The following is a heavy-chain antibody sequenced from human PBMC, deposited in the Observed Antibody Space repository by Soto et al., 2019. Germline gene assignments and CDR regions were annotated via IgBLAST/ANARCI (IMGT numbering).Heavy chain of an antibody. Sequence: QVQLVQSGAEVKKPGASVKVSCKASGYTFTSYGISWVRQAPGQGLEWMGWISAYNGNTNYAQKLQGRVTMTTDTSTSTAYMELRSLRSDDTAVYYCARDIPPPRSMVRGVIRLDYWGQGTLVTVSS. CDR1: GYTFTSYG. V-gene: IGHV1-18*01. J-gene: IGHJ4*02. CDR2: ISAYNGNT. CDR3: ARDIPPPRSMVRGVIRLDY. D-gene: IGHD3-10*01.